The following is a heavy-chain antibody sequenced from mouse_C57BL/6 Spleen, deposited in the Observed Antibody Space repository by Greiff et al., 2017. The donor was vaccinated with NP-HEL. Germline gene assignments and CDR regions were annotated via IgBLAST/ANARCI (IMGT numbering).Heavy chain of an antibody. D-gene: IGHD2-5*01. CDR2: INPNNGGT. CDR3: ARMGSNYGGFAY. J-gene: IGHJ3*01. V-gene: IGHV1-26*01. CDR1: GYTFTDYY. Sequence: VQLQQSGPELVKPGASVKISCKASGYTFTDYYMNWVKQSHGKSLEWIGDINPNNGGTSYNQKFKGKATLTVDKSSSTAYMELRSLTSEDSAVYYCARMGSNYGGFAYWGQGTLVTVSA.